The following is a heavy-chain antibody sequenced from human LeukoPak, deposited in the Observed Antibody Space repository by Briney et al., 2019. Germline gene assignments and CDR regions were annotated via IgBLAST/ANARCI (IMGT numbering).Heavy chain of an antibody. CDR3: TTDRDTTMVRHLTLFDY. D-gene: IGHD5-18*01. J-gene: IGHJ4*02. CDR2: IKSKTDGGTT. V-gene: IGHV3-15*01. Sequence: PGGSLRLSCAVSGFTFSNAWMSWVRQAPGKGLEWVGRIKSKTDGGTTDYAAPVKGRFTISRDDSKNTLYLQMNSLITEDTAVYYCTTDRDTTMVRHLTLFDYWGQGTLVTVSS. CDR1: GFTFSNAW.